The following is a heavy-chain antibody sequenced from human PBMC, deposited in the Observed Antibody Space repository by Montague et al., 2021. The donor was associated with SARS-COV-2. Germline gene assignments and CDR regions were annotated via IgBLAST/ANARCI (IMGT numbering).Heavy chain of an antibody. CDR1: GFSLRTSGVG. CDR2: IYWDDDK. Sequence: PPLVKPTQTLTLTCTFSGFSLRTSGVGVGWIRQPPGKALEWLALIYWDDDKRYGPSLKSRLTITKDTSKNQVVLTMTNMDPVDTATYYCAHSRITMVRGVINYYGMDVWGQGTTVTVSS. D-gene: IGHD3-10*01. CDR3: AHSRITMVRGVINYYGMDV. J-gene: IGHJ6*02. V-gene: IGHV2-5*05.